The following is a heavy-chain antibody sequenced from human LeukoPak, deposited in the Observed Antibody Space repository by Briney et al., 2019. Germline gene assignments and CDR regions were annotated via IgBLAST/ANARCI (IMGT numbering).Heavy chain of an antibody. CDR3: AGETYCTSTSCPIGDYFDY. V-gene: IGHV3-21*01. Sequence: SLKGRFTISRDNAKNSLYLHMNSLRAEDTAVYYCAGETYCTSTSCPIGDYFDYWGQGTLVTVSS. D-gene: IGHD2-2*01. J-gene: IGHJ4*02.